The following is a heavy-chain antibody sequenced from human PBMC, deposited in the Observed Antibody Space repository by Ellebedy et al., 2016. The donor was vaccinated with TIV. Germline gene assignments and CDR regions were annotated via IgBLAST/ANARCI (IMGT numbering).Heavy chain of an antibody. CDR1: GGTFSSYA. Sequence: ASVKVSCKASGGTFSSYAISWVRQAPGQGLAWMGWINPDTGDTNYAQKFQGRVTMTRDTSITTANMELRGLRSDDTAVYYCAREDRRQSDFWSGYYSGLYYYGMDVWGQGTTVTVSS. D-gene: IGHD3-3*01. V-gene: IGHV1-2*02. CDR2: INPDTGDT. J-gene: IGHJ6*02. CDR3: AREDRRQSDFWSGYYSGLYYYGMDV.